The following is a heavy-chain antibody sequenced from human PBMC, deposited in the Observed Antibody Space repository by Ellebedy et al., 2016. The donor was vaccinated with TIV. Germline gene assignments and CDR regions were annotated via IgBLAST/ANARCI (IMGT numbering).Heavy chain of an antibody. J-gene: IGHJ3*02. D-gene: IGHD3-10*01. Sequence: GGSLRLSXAASGFTFDDYAMHWVRQAPGKGLEWVSGISWNSGSIGYADSVKGRFTISRDNAKNSLYLQMNSLRAEDTALYYCAKGSGSYYADDAFDIWGQGTMVTVSS. CDR2: ISWNSGSI. CDR1: GFTFDDYA. V-gene: IGHV3-9*01. CDR3: AKGSGSYYADDAFDI.